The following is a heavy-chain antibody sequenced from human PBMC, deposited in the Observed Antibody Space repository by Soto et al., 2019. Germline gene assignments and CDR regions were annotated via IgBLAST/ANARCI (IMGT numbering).Heavy chain of an antibody. CDR3: AKSSYGDDDAFDL. V-gene: IGHV3-23*01. D-gene: IGHD4-17*01. J-gene: IGHJ3*01. CDR1: GVTFSSYA. CDR2: LSGSGVIT. Sequence: EVQLLESGGGLVQPGGSLRLSCAASGVTFSSYARSWVRQAPGKGLEWDSALSGSGVITYYADSGKSRFTISRDNSNNTLYLQMNSLRADDTAVYYCAKSSYGDDDAFDLWGQGTMVTVSS.